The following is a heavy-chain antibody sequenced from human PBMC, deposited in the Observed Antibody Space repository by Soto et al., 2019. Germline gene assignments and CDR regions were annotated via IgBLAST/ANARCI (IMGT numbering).Heavy chain of an antibody. CDR2: INVYNGNT. D-gene: IGHD3-10*01. CDR3: ARGVGSGSYYNQYNWFDP. J-gene: IGHJ5*02. V-gene: IGHV1-18*01. Sequence: GASVKVSWKASGYTFTNYGISWGRPAPGQRLEWMGWINVYNGNTKYAQKVQGRVTMTTDTSTSTAYMELRSLRSDDTAVYYCARGVGSGSYYNQYNWFDPWGQGTQVTVSS. CDR1: GYTFTNYG.